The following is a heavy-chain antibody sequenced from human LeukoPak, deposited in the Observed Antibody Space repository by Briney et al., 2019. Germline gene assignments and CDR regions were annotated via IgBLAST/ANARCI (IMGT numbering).Heavy chain of an antibody. V-gene: IGHV4-59*03. CDR2: IYYRGTT. Sequence: PSETLSLTCTVSGGSINDYYWNWLRQPPGKGLEWIGSIYYRGTTNNNPSLKSRVTTSIDTSKKQFSLNLSSVTAADTAIYYCAGVFSGRRPFELWGQGILVTVSS. CDR1: GGSINDYY. D-gene: IGHD3-10*01. J-gene: IGHJ4*02. CDR3: AGVFSGRRPFEL.